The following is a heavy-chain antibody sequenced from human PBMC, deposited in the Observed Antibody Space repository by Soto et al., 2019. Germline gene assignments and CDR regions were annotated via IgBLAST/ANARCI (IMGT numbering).Heavy chain of an antibody. D-gene: IGHD6-13*01. CDR2: INPSGGST. Sequence: ASVKVSCKASGYTFTSYYMHWVRQAPGQGLEWMGIINPSGGSTSYAQKFQGRVTMTRDTSTSTVYMELSSLRSEDTAVYYCARGLPGIAAAGRGRGPGLDYWGQGTLVTVSS. CDR1: GYTFTSYY. J-gene: IGHJ4*02. V-gene: IGHV1-46*01. CDR3: ARGLPGIAAAGRGRGPGLDY.